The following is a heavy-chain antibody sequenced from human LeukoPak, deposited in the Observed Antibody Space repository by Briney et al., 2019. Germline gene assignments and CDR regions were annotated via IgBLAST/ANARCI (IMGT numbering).Heavy chain of an antibody. CDR1: GVSISSSTSY. Sequence: SETLSLTCTVSGVSISSSTSYWGWIRQSPGKGLEWIGSVHNIRSTYYNPSLSSRVTISLATSNNRFSLRLSSVTAADTAVYYCARDRYSSSSDGMDVWGQGTTVTVSS. CDR2: VHNIRST. CDR3: ARDRYSSSSDGMDV. D-gene: IGHD6-13*01. V-gene: IGHV4-39*07. J-gene: IGHJ6*02.